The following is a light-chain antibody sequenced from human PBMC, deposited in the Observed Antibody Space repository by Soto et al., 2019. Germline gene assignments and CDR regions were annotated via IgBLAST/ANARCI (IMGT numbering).Light chain of an antibody. CDR2: ATS. V-gene: IGKV1-27*01. CDR1: QGISNY. J-gene: IGKJ3*01. CDR3: QKYNWPPFT. Sequence: DIQMTQSPSSLAASVGARVTISCRASQGISNYLAWYQQKPGKAPKLLIYATSTLQSGVSSRFTGSGSGTDFTLTISSLQPEDVATYYFQKYNWPPFTFGPGTKVDI.